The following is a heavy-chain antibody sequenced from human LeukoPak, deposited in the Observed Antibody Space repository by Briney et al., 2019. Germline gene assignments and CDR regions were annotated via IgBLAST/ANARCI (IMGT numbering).Heavy chain of an antibody. Sequence: GRSLRLSCAASGFTFSSYGMHWVRQAPGKGLEWVAVIWYDGSNKYYADSVKGRFTISRDNSKNTLYLQMNSLRAEDTAVYYCARADYYDFWRGYPGCYYYMDVWGKGTTVTVSS. J-gene: IGHJ6*03. V-gene: IGHV3-33*01. CDR1: GFTFSSYG. CDR2: IWYDGSNK. D-gene: IGHD3-3*01. CDR3: ARADYYDFWRGYPGCYYYMDV.